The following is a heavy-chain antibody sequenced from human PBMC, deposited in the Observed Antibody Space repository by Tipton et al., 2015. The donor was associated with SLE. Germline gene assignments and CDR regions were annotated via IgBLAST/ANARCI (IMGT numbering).Heavy chain of an antibody. Sequence: QLVQSGPEVKKPGASVRVSCKASGYTFTTYGISWVRQAPGQGLEWMGWISTYNGNTNYAQKLQGRVTMTSDTSTGTAYMELRSLRSDDTAIYYCARVRVDTAMGVFDFWGQGTLVTVSS. V-gene: IGHV1-18*01. CDR3: ARVRVDTAMGVFDF. D-gene: IGHD5-18*01. CDR1: GYTFTTYG. J-gene: IGHJ4*02. CDR2: ISTYNGNT.